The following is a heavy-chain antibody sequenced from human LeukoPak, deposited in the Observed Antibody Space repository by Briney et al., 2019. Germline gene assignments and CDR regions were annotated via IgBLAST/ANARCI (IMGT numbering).Heavy chain of an antibody. Sequence: GGSLRLSCAASGFTFSNHAMNWVRQAPGKGLEWVSDISGSGATTTYADSVQGRFTISRDNAKNSLYLQMNSLRAEDTALYYCAKDISSSLIGYFDYWGQGTLVTVSS. J-gene: IGHJ4*02. CDR2: ISGSGATT. V-gene: IGHV3-23*01. D-gene: IGHD6-6*01. CDR1: GFTFSNHA. CDR3: AKDISSSLIGYFDY.